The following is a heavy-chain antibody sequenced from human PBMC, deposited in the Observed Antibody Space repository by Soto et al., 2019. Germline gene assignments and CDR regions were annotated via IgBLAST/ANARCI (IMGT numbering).Heavy chain of an antibody. CDR2: INPNSGGT. J-gene: IGHJ6*02. CDR3: ARDESFDTTTGYYYGMDV. V-gene: IGHV1-2*02. D-gene: IGHD1-1*01. Sequence: ASVKVSCKTSGHTFTGYYLHWVRQAPGQGLEWMGWINPNSGGTNYAQKFQGRVSMTRDTSISTAYMELGRLTSDDTAVYYCARDESFDTTTGYYYGMDVWGQGTTVTVSS. CDR1: GHTFTGYY.